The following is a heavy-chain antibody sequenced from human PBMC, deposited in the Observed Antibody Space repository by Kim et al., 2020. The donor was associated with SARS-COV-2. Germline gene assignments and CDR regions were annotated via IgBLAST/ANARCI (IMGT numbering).Heavy chain of an antibody. CDR1: GYTFTSYA. D-gene: IGHD3-10*01. V-gene: IGHV1-3*01. CDR2: INAGNGNT. J-gene: IGHJ3*02. CDR3: ARDCSGLLWFGETHDAFDI. Sequence: ASVKVSCKASGYTFTSYAMHWVRQAPGQRLEWMGWINAGNGNTKYSQKFQGRVTITRDTSASTAYMELSSLRSEDTAVYYCARDCSGLLWFGETHDAFDIWGQGTMVTVSS.